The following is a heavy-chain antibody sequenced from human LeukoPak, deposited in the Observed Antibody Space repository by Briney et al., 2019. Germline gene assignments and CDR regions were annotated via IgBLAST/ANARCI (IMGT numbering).Heavy chain of an antibody. J-gene: IGHJ4*02. CDR2: IRYDGSNK. CDR1: GFTFSSYG. D-gene: IGHD6-6*01. Sequence: QPGGSLRLSCAASGFTFSSYGMHWVRQAPGKGLEWVAFIRYDGSNKYYADSVKGRFTISRDNSKNTLYLQMNSLRAEDTAVYYCAKADSSSSKGDLDYWGQGTLVTVSS. V-gene: IGHV3-30*02. CDR3: AKADSSSSKGDLDY.